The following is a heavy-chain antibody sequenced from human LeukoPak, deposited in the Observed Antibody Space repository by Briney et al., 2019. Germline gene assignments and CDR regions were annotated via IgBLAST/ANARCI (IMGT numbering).Heavy chain of an antibody. Sequence: ASVKVSCKAFGHSLTSYSMHWVRQAPGQGLERMGIINPSGGSTSYAQKFQGRVTMTWDTSTSTVYMEVTSLRSEDTAVYYCARGFDGLRLKGQYFDYWGQGTLVTVSS. J-gene: IGHJ4*02. CDR3: ARGFDGLRLKGQYFDY. V-gene: IGHV1-46*01. D-gene: IGHD5/OR15-5a*01. CDR1: GHSLTSYS. CDR2: INPSGGST.